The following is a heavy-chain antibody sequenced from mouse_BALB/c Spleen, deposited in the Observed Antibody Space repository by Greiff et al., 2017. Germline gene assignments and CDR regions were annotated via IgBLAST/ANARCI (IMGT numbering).Heavy chain of an antibody. CDR2: IYPGNSDT. CDR3: TTYYRYDVRDY. V-gene: IGHV1-5*01. Sequence: VQLQQSGTVLARPGASVKMSCKASGYTFTSYWMHWVKQRPGQGLEWIGAIYPGNSDTSYNQKFKGKAKLTAVTSTSTAYMELSSLTNEDSAVYYCTTYYRYDVRDYWGQGTTLTVSS. D-gene: IGHD2-14*01. J-gene: IGHJ2*01. CDR1: GYTFTSYW.